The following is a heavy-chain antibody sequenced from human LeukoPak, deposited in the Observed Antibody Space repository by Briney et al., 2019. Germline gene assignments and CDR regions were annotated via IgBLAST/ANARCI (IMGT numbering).Heavy chain of an antibody. CDR1: GGSFSGYY. D-gene: IGHD4/OR15-4a*01. CDR3: ARAPDYGPPNFDY. J-gene: IGHJ4*02. Sequence: PSETLSLTCAVYGGSFSGYYWSWIRQPPGKGLEWIGEINHSGSTNYNPSLKSRVTISVGTSKNQFSLKLSSVTAADTAVYYCARAPDYGPPNFDYWGQGTLVTVSS. CDR2: INHSGST. V-gene: IGHV4-34*01.